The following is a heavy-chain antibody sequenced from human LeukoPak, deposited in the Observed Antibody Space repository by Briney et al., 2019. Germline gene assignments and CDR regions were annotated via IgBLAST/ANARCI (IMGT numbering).Heavy chain of an antibody. CDR2: IYTSGST. CDR1: GGSISSGSYY. Sequence: PSQTLSLTCTVSGGSISSGSYYWSWIRQPAGKGLEWIGRIYTSGSTNYNPSLKSRVTISVDTSKNQFSLKLSSVTAADTAVYYCAGVATRHYYYMDVWGKGTTVTVSS. V-gene: IGHV4-61*02. CDR3: AGVATRHYYYMDV. J-gene: IGHJ6*03.